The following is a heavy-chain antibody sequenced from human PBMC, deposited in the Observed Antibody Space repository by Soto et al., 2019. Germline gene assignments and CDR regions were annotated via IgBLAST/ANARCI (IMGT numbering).Heavy chain of an antibody. Sequence: GGSLRLSCAASGFTFSSYAMSWVRQAPGKGLEWVSAITGSGDSTYYADSVKGRFTVSRDNSKNTLYLQMNSLRAEDTAVYYCAKDRVVDSYYFDYWGQGTLVTVSS. CDR3: AKDRVVDSYYFDY. CDR2: ITGSGDST. J-gene: IGHJ4*02. V-gene: IGHV3-23*01. CDR1: GFTFSSYA. D-gene: IGHD2-15*01.